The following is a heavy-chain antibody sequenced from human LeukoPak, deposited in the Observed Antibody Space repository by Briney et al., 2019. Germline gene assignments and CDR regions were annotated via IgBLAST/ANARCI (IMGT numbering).Heavy chain of an antibody. D-gene: IGHD1-26*01. CDR2: ISGDGDST. J-gene: IGHJ4*02. CDR3: AKGYSGSWVGFDY. V-gene: IGHV3-23*01. CDR1: GFTFSFYA. Sequence: SGGSLRLSCAASGFTFSFYAMTWVLQAPGKGLEWVSVISGDGDSTYYADSVKGRFTISRDNSKNTLYLQMNSLRAEDTAVYYCAKGYSGSWVGFDYWGQGTLVTVSS.